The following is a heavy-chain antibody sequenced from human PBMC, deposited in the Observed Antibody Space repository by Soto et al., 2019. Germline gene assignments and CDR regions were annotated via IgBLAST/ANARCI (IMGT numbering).Heavy chain of an antibody. D-gene: IGHD3-10*01. V-gene: IGHV4-39*01. J-gene: IGHJ6*02. Sequence: SETLSLTCTVSGGSIRSSSYYWGWVRQPPGKGLEWIGSIYYSGSTYYNPSLKSRVTISVDTSKNQFSLKLSSVTAADTAVYYCAPITMVRGVKGYYYGMDVWGQGTTVT. CDR2: IYYSGST. CDR3: APITMVRGVKGYYYGMDV. CDR1: GGSIRSSSYY.